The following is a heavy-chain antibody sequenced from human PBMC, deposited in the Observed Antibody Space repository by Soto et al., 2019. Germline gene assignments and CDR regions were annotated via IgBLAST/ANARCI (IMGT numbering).Heavy chain of an antibody. J-gene: IGHJ6*02. Sequence: QVQLVQSGAEVKKPGASVKVSCKASGYTFTSYDINWVRQATGQGLEWMGWMNPNSGNTGYAQKFQGRVTMTRNTSISTAHMELSSLRSEDTGVYYCARWPDGYYYYGMDVWGQGTTVTVSS. V-gene: IGHV1-8*01. CDR3: ARWPDGYYYYGMDV. CDR2: MNPNSGNT. CDR1: GYTFTSYD.